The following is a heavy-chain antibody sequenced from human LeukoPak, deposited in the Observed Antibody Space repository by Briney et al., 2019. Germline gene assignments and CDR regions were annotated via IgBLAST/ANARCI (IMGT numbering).Heavy chain of an antibody. D-gene: IGHD6-19*01. V-gene: IGHV3-48*02. J-gene: IGHJ4*02. CDR3: ARVSAPGTSGWYFGY. Sequence: GGSLRLSCAASGFTFSSYEMNWVRQAPGKGLEWVSYISTSSNRIDYADSVKGRFTMSRVNAKNLLYLQMNSLRDEDMAMYYCARVSAPGTSGWYFGYWGQGTLVTVSS. CDR2: ISTSSNRI. CDR1: GFTFSSYE.